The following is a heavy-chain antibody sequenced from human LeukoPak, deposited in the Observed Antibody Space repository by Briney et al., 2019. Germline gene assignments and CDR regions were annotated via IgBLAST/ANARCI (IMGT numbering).Heavy chain of an antibody. V-gene: IGHV4-39*01. D-gene: IGHD3-16*02. CDR2: IYYSGST. CDR3: ARLKVSMITFGGVIANDY. Sequence: SEALSLTCTVSGGSISSSSYYWGWIRQPPGKGLEWIGSIYYSGSTYYNPSLKSRVTISVDTSKNQFSLKLSSVTAADTAVYYCARLKVSMITFGGVIANDYWGQGTLVTVSS. J-gene: IGHJ4*02. CDR1: GGSISSSSYY.